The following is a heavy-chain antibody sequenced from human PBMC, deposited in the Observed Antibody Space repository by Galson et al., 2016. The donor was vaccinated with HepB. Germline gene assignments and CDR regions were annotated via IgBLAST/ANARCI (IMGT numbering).Heavy chain of an antibody. V-gene: IGHV1-18*04. Sequence: SVKVSCKASGYSFTSYGINWVRQAPGQGLEWVGRISPYDRRTNYAEKFQGRVTLTTDTSTTTVNMELRSLRSDDTAVYYCARDVSIITTLRGGATGSDLWGRGTLVTVSS. J-gene: IGHJ2*01. CDR1: GYSFTSYG. D-gene: IGHD3-10*01. CDR3: ARDVSIITTLRGGATGSDL. CDR2: ISPYDRRT.